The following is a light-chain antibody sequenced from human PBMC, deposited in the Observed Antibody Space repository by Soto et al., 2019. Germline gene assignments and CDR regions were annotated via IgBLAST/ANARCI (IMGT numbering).Light chain of an antibody. V-gene: IGKV3-20*01. J-gene: IGKJ2*01. CDR2: GAS. CDR3: QQYGTSPLYT. Sequence: PGERATLSCRASQSVSSSYLAWYQQKPGQAPRLLIYGASSRATGIPDRFSGSGSGTDFTLTISRLEPEDFAVYYCQQYGTSPLYTFGQGTKLEIK. CDR1: QSVSSSY.